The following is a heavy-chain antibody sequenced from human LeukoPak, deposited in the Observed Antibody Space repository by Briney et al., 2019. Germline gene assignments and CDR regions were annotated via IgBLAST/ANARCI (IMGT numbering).Heavy chain of an antibody. J-gene: IGHJ5*02. CDR1: GGSISSGDYY. CDR3: ARGGQDIVVVPAAMGFDP. CDR2: IYYSGST. Sequence: PSQTLSLTCTVSGGSISSGDYYWSWIRQPPGKGLEWIGYIYYSGSTYYNPSLQIRVTISVDTYKNQFSLRLSSVTAGDTAVYYCARGGQDIVVVPAAMGFDPWGQGTLVTVSS. V-gene: IGHV4-30-4*01. D-gene: IGHD2-2*01.